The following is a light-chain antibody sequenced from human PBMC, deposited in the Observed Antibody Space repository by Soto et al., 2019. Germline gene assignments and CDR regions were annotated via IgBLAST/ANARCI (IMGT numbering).Light chain of an antibody. V-gene: IGKV3-20*01. Sequence: EILLTQSPDTLSLAPGERATLSCRSSQSVSNNYLAWYHQKPGRAPRLVISGASSRATGIPDSFSGSGYGTDFTLAIIRVEPEDFAVYCCQQYGTRPGTYGQGTNV. CDR3: QQYGTRPGT. CDR1: QSVSNNY. J-gene: IGKJ1*01. CDR2: GAS.